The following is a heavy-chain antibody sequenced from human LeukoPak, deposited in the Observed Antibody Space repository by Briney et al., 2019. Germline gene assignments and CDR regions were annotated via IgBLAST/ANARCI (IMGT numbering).Heavy chain of an antibody. J-gene: IGHJ3*02. CDR3: AKDQGPYGYPADDAFDI. Sequence: GGSLRLSCAASGFTFSSYGMHWVRQAPGKGLEWVAVISYDGSNKYYADSVKGRFTISRDNSKNTLYLQMNSLRAEDTAVYYCAKDQGPYGYPADDAFDIWGQGTMVTVSS. D-gene: IGHD5-12*01. CDR2: ISYDGSNK. CDR1: GFTFSSYG. V-gene: IGHV3-30*18.